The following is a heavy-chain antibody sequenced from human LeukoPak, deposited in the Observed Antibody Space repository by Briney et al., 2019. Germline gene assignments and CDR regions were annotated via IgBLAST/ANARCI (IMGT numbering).Heavy chain of an antibody. D-gene: IGHD4-23*01. Sequence: GGSLRLSCAASGFTFSNYGMHWVRQAPGKGLEWVAVIWFDGSKKYYADSVKGRFTFSRDNSENTIYLQMESLRADDTAVYYCVRDGPYGGNSDFDYWGQGTLVTVSS. V-gene: IGHV3-33*01. CDR1: GFTFSNYG. J-gene: IGHJ4*02. CDR3: VRDGPYGGNSDFDY. CDR2: IWFDGSKK.